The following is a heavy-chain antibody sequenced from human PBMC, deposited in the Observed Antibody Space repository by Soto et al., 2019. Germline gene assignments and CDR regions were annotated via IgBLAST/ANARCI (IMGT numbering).Heavy chain of an antibody. CDR3: ARDQTITMVRGVIITEDYGMDV. Sequence: PSETLSLTCTVSGGSISSGDYYWSWIRQPPGKGLEWIGYIYYSGGTYYNPSLKSRVTISVDTSKNQFSLKLSSVTAADTAVYYCARDQTITMVRGVIITEDYGMDVWGQGTTVTVSS. V-gene: IGHV4-30-4*01. CDR2: IYYSGGT. J-gene: IGHJ6*02. CDR1: GGSISSGDYY. D-gene: IGHD3-10*01.